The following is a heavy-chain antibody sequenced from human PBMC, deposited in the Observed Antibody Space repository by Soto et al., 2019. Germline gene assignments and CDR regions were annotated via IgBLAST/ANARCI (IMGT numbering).Heavy chain of an antibody. CDR2: IKSKSDGGTT. Sequence: EVQLVESGGGLVKPGGSLRVSCAASGFIFTDAWMNWVRQAPGKGLEWVGRIKSKSDGGTTDYAAPVKGRFTISRDDSKNTLYLQLNSLKTEDTSVYYCTTRGWHDYWGQGTLVTVSS. CDR1: GFIFTDAW. J-gene: IGHJ4*02. D-gene: IGHD6-19*01. CDR3: TTRGWHDY. V-gene: IGHV3-15*07.